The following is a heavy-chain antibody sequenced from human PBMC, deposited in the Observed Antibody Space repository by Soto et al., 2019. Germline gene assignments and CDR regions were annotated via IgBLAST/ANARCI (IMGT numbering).Heavy chain of an antibody. CDR1: GYIFINYY. Sequence: QVHLVQSGAEVKKPGASVKVSCKASGYIFINYYIHWVRQAPGQGLEWIGIINPNGGSTNYAQKFRGRVTMTRATSTSTVDMDLSSLRSDATAVYYCARDLAAADYWGQGTLVTVS. J-gene: IGHJ4*02. V-gene: IGHV1-46*01. CDR2: INPNGGST. CDR3: ARDLAAADY. D-gene: IGHD6-13*01.